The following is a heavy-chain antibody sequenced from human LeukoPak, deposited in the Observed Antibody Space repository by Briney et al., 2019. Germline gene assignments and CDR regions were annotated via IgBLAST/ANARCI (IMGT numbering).Heavy chain of an antibody. CDR2: IRNDGSNQ. CDR1: GFTFSSYG. J-gene: IGHJ3*02. Sequence: PGGSLRLSCAASGFTFSSYGMHWVRQAPGKGLEWVAFIRNDGSNQYYPDSVKGRFTISRDNSKNTLYLQMNSLRAEDTAVYYCAKGHAYYYDSSGYPDAFDIWGQGTMVTVSS. V-gene: IGHV3-30*02. CDR3: AKGHAYYYDSSGYPDAFDI. D-gene: IGHD3-22*01.